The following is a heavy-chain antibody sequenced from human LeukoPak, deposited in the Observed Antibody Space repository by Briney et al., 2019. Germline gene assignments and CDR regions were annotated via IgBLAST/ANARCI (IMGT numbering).Heavy chain of an antibody. CDR1: GGSFSGYY. Sequence: SETLSLTCAVYGGSFSGYYWSWIRQPPGKGLEWIGEINHSGSTNYNPSLKSRVTISVDTSKNQFSLKLSSVTAADTAVYYCAMLPITMVRGVIIGGYWGQGTLVTVSS. CDR3: AMLPITMVRGVIIGGY. D-gene: IGHD3-10*01. CDR2: INHSGST. J-gene: IGHJ4*02. V-gene: IGHV4-34*01.